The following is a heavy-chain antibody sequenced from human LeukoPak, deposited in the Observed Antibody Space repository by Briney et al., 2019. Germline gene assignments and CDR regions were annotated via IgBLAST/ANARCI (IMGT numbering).Heavy chain of an antibody. CDR1: GGSISSSSYY. CDR2: IYYSGST. V-gene: IGHV4-39*01. CDR3: ARHGITMIVVAYSGGYFDY. Sequence: SETLSLTCTVSGGSISSSSYYWGWIRQPPGKGLEWIGSIYYSGSTYYNPSLKSRVTISVDTSKNQFSLKLSSVTAADTAVYYCARHGITMIVVAYSGGYFDYWGQGTLVTVSS. J-gene: IGHJ4*02. D-gene: IGHD3-22*01.